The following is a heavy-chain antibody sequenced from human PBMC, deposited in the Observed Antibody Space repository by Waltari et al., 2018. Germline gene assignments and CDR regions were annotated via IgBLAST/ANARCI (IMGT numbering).Heavy chain of an antibody. CDR3: ARDRGYSGYD. Sequence: QVQLQESGPGLVKPSETLSLTCTVSGGSISSHYWSWIRQPPGKGLEWIGYIDYSGSTNYNPSLKSRVTISVDTSKNQFSLKLSSVTAADTAVYYCARDRGYSGYDWGQGTLVTVSS. J-gene: IGHJ4*02. V-gene: IGHV4-59*11. CDR2: IDYSGST. CDR1: GGSISSHY. D-gene: IGHD5-12*01.